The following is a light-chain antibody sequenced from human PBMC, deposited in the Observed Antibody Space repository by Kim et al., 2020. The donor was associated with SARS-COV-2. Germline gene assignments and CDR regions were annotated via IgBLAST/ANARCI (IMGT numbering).Light chain of an antibody. CDR2: DAS. CDR1: QSISSW. Sequence: ASAGDRVTSTGRASQSISSWLAWYQQRPGKAPKLLIYDASRLESGVTSMFSGSGSGTEFTLTLSSLQPDDFATYYCKQYNSYPYTFVQGTKVEIK. V-gene: IGKV1-5*01. CDR3: KQYNSYPYT. J-gene: IGKJ1*01.